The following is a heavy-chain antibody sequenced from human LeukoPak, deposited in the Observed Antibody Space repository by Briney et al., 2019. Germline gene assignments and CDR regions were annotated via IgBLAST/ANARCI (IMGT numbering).Heavy chain of an antibody. D-gene: IGHD6-13*01. J-gene: IGHJ5*02. Sequence: GGSLRLSCAASGFTFSSFNMTWVRHTPGKGLEWISYISSSSSTIYYADSVKGRFTISRDNAKSSLYLQMNSLRDEDTAVYYCARYPSVAATGWGRWFDHWGQGTLVTVSS. CDR1: GFTFSSFN. CDR3: ARYPSVAATGWGRWFDH. CDR2: ISSSSSTI. V-gene: IGHV3-48*02.